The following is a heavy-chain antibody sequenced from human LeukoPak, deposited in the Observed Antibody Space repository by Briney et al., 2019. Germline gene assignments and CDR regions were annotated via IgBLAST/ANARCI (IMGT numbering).Heavy chain of an antibody. CDR3: AKGLGDYDISTYFDY. V-gene: IGHV3-23*01. J-gene: IGHJ4*02. D-gene: IGHD3-9*01. CDR2: ISSTGGTT. Sequence: GGSLRLSCAASGITFSSYGMSWVRQAPGKGLEWVSSISSTGGTTYYADSVKGRFTISRDNSKNKLYLQMNSMRAEDTAVYYCAKGLGDYDISTYFDYWGQGTLVTVSS. CDR1: GITFSSYG.